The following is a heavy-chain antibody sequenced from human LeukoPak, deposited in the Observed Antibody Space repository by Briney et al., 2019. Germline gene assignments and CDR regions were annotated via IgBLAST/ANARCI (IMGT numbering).Heavy chain of an antibody. CDR3: AKDGRQWLVPYFDY. Sequence: GGSLRLSCAASGFTFSSYGMHWVRQAPGKGLEWGAVISYDGSNKYYADSVKGRFTISRDNSKNTLYLQMNSLRAEDTAVYYCAKDGRQWLVPYFDYWGQGTLVTVSS. J-gene: IGHJ4*02. CDR2: ISYDGSNK. D-gene: IGHD6-19*01. CDR1: GFTFSSYG. V-gene: IGHV3-30*18.